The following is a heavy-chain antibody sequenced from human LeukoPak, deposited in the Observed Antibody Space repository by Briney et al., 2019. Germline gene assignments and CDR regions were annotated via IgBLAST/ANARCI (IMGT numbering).Heavy chain of an antibody. J-gene: IGHJ6*03. CDR2: IIPIFGTA. CDR1: GGTFSSYA. D-gene: IGHD3-3*01. Sequence: SVKVSCKASGGTFSSYAISWVRQAPGQGLEWMGRIIPIFGTANYAQKFQGRVTITTDESTSTAYMELSSLRSEDTTVYYCARDKDFWSGYYRKYYYYMDVWGKGTTVTVSS. V-gene: IGHV1-69*05. CDR3: ARDKDFWSGYYRKYYYYMDV.